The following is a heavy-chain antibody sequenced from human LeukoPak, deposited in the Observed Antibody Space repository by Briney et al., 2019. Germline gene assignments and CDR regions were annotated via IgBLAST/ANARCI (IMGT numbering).Heavy chain of an antibody. V-gene: IGHV4-34*01. CDR1: GGSFTGYY. Sequence: SETLSLTCAVYGGSFTGYYYRWVRQPPGKGLEWIGDIDESGSTNYNPSLKSRVTISLDTSRNQFSLKLNSVTAADTAVYYCAKSNGYGLIDIWGQGTMVTVSS. CDR2: IDESGST. J-gene: IGHJ3*02. D-gene: IGHD3-10*01. CDR3: AKSNGYGLIDI.